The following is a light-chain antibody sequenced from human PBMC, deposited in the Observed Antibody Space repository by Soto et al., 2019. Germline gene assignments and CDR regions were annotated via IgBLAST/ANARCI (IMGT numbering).Light chain of an antibody. Sequence: QSALTQPASVSGSPGQSITISCTGTSSDVGGYNYVSWYQQHPGKAPKLMIYDVNNRPSGVSNRFSGSKSGNTASLTISGLQAEDEADYYCSSYPSSTTRVFGTGTKLTVL. V-gene: IGLV2-14*01. CDR3: SSYPSSTTRV. CDR1: SSDVGGYNY. J-gene: IGLJ1*01. CDR2: DVN.